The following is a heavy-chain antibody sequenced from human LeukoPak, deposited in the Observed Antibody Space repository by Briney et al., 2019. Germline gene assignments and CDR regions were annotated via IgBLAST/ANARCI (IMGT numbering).Heavy chain of an antibody. V-gene: IGHV3-7*03. D-gene: IGHD3-10*01. Sequence: PGGSLRLSCAASGFTFSSYWMSWVRQAPGKGLEWVANIKQDGSEKYYVDSVKGRFTISRDNAKNSLYLQMNSLRAEDTALYHCARASMSSMVRGVNRYYYMDVWGKGTTVTISS. CDR2: IKQDGSEK. J-gene: IGHJ6*03. CDR1: GFTFSSYW. CDR3: ARASMSSMVRGVNRYYYMDV.